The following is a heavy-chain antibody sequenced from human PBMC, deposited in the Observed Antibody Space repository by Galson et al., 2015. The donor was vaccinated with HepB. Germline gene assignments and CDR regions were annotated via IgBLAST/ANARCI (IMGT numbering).Heavy chain of an antibody. CDR1: GASVTGYY. CDR2: IYYDGNT. J-gene: IGHJ1*01. CDR3: ARHGFGSEDNV. V-gene: IGHV4-59*08. D-gene: IGHD3-10*01. Sequence: ETLSLTCTVSGASVTGYYWSWIRQPPGKGLQWIGYIYYDGNTNYNPSLKSRVTMSVDSSKNQFSLNLRSVTATDTAVYYCARHGFGSEDNVWGQGTLVAGSS.